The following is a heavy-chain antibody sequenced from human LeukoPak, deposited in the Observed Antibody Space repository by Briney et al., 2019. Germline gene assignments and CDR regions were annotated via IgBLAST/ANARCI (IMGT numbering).Heavy chain of an antibody. CDR1: DDSITLYY. V-gene: IGHV4-59*01. CDR2: VDHTGST. J-gene: IGHJ6*03. Sequence: SETLSLTCTVSDDSITLYYWTWIRQPPGKGLEWIGYVDHTGSTNFNPSLNGRVTISRDTSKNHFSLRLRSVTAADTAVYYCARGMRALLWFGESYYYYMDVWGKGTTVTVSS. D-gene: IGHD3-10*01. CDR3: ARGMRALLWFGESYYYYMDV.